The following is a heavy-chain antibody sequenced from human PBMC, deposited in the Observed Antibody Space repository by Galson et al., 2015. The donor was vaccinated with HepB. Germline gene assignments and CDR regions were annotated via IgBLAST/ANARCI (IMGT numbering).Heavy chain of an antibody. Sequence: SLRLSCAASGFTFGTHALHWVRQAPGKGLEWVTTISYDGNNKCYRDSVEGRFTISRDYSKNKLDMQMNSLRLADTAVSYCARDGGLMAEAGGTFYYGMDVWGQGTTVTVSS. CDR1: GFTFGTHA. J-gene: IGHJ6*02. CDR2: ISYDGNNK. D-gene: IGHD3-16*01. V-gene: IGHV3-30-3*01. CDR3: ARDGGLMAEAGGTFYYGMDV.